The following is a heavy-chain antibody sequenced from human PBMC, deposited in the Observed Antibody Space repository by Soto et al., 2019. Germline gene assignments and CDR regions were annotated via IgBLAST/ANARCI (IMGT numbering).Heavy chain of an antibody. J-gene: IGHJ5*02. CDR3: ARDLVAVAGILFDP. CDR1: GYSFTSYG. Sequence: ASVKVSCKTSGYSFTSYGISWVRQAPGQELEWMGWISAYNGNTNYAQKLQGRVTMTTDTSTSTAYMELRSLRSDDTAVYYCARDLVAVAGILFDPWGQGTLVTVSS. D-gene: IGHD6-19*01. CDR2: ISAYNGNT. V-gene: IGHV1-18*01.